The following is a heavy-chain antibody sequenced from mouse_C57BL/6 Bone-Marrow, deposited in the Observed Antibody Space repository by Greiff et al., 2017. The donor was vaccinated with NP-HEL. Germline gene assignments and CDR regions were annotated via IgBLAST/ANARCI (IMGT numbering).Heavy chain of an antibody. CDR3: ARHGPSFAY. CDR1: EYEFPSHD. CDR2: INRDGGST. Sequence: EVQLVESGGGLVQPGESLKLSCESNEYEFPSHDMSWVRKTPEQRLELVAAINRDGGSTYYPDTMERQIIISRDNTKKTLYLQMSSLRSEDTALYYCARHGPSFAYWGQGTLVTVSA. V-gene: IGHV5-2*01. J-gene: IGHJ3*01.